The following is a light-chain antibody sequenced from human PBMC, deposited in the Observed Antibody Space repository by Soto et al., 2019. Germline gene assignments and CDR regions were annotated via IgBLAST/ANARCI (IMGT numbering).Light chain of an antibody. CDR3: QQRSNWPQIT. V-gene: IGKV3-11*01. Sequence: EIVMTQSPATLSVSPGERATLSCRARQSITNYLAWYQQKPGQAPRLLIYDVSNRATGIPARFSGSGSGTDFTLTIGSLEPEDFAVYYCQQRSNWPQITFGQGTRLEIK. CDR2: DVS. CDR1: QSITNY. J-gene: IGKJ5*01.